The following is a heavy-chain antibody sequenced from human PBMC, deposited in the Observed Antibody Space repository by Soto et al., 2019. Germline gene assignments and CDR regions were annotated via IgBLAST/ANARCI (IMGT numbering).Heavy chain of an antibody. CDR2: ISGSGGST. CDR1: GFTFSSYA. J-gene: IGHJ4*02. V-gene: IGHV3-23*01. D-gene: IGHD4-17*01. Sequence: GGSLRLSCAASGFTFSSYAMSWVRQAPGKGLEWVSAISGSGGSTYYADTVKGRFTISRDNSKNTLYLKMNRLRAEDTAVYYCAKDLGVKTTTVNYYFDYWGQGTLVTVSS. CDR3: AKDLGVKTTTVNYYFDY.